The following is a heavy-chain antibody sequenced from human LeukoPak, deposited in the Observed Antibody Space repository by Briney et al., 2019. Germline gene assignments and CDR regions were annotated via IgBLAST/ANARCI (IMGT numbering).Heavy chain of an antibody. D-gene: IGHD3-10*01. CDR1: GGSITGYY. CDR3: ARLASGQAFDF. CDR2: IYYTGTT. J-gene: IGHJ3*01. V-gene: IGHV4-59*01. Sequence: SETLSLTCTVSGGSITGYYRSWIRQPPGKGLECTGYIYYTGTTIYNPSLKSRVTISVDTSNNQFSPKLSSATAADTAVYYCARLASGQAFDFWGQGTMVTVSS.